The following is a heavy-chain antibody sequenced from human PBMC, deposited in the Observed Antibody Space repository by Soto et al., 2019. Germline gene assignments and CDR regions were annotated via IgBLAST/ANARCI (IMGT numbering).Heavy chain of an antibody. J-gene: IGHJ6*02. CDR2: ISAYNGNT. CDR3: ARPAFGFWSGSGYYYYGMDV. Sequence: RASVKVSCKASGYTFTSYGISWVRQAPGQGLEWMGWISAYNGNTNYAQKLQGRVTMTTDTSTSTAYMELRSLRSDDTAVYYCARPAFGFWSGSGYYYYGMDVWGQGTTVTVSS. V-gene: IGHV1-18*04. CDR1: GYTFTSYG. D-gene: IGHD3-3*01.